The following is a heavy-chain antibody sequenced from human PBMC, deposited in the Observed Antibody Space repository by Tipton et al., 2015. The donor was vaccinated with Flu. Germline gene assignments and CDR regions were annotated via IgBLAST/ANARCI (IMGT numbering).Heavy chain of an antibody. D-gene: IGHD1-26*01. CDR3: ARDTVGANYFDY. Sequence: TLSLTCTVSGGSISSGSYYWSWIRQPAGKGLEWIGRIYTSGSTNYNPSLKSRVTISVDTSKNQFSLKLSSVTAAETAVYYCARDTVGANYFDYWGQGTLVTVSS. CDR2: IYTSGST. V-gene: IGHV4-61*02. CDR1: GGSISSGSYY. J-gene: IGHJ4*02.